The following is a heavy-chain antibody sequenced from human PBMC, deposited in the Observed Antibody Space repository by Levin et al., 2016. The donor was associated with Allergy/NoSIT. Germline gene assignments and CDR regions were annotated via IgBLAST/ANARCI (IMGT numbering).Heavy chain of an antibody. D-gene: IGHD5-18*01. Sequence: WIRQPPGKGLEWVAVISYDGSNKYYADSVKGRFTISRDNAKNSLYLQMNSLRAEDTAVYYCASFVDTAMADYYYYYMDVWGKGTTVTVSS. CDR3: ASFVDTAMADYYYYYMDV. V-gene: IGHV3-30-3*01. J-gene: IGHJ6*03. CDR2: ISYDGSNK.